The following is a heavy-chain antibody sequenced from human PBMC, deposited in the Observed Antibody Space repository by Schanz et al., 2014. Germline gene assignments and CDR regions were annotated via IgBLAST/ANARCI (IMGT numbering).Heavy chain of an antibody. CDR2: ISHDGYST. D-gene: IGHD2-21*01. J-gene: IGHJ3*02. V-gene: IGHV3-64*04. CDR1: GFTFSIYA. Sequence: VQLVESGGGLVKPGGSLRLSCSASGFTFSIYAMHWVRQAPGKGLEYVSAISHDGYSTYYADSVKGRFTISRDNSRNTLYLRMNRLRAEDTAVYYCARDGYSVVVISATESFDSWGQGTMVTVSP. CDR3: ARDGYSVVVISATESFDS.